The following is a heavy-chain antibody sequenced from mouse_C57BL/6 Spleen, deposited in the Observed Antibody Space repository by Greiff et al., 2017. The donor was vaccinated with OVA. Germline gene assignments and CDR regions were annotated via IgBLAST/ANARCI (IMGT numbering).Heavy chain of an antibody. V-gene: IGHV1-82*01. CDR1: GYAFSSSW. Sequence: VQLQQSGPELVKPGASVKISCKASGYAFSSSWMNWVKQRPGKGLEWIGRIYPGDGDTNYNGKFKGKATLTADKSSSTAYMQLSSLTSEDSAVYFCARRGSSDYFDYWAKAPLSQSPQ. CDR3: ARRGSSDYFDY. CDR2: IYPGDGDT. J-gene: IGHJ2*01. D-gene: IGHD1-1*01.